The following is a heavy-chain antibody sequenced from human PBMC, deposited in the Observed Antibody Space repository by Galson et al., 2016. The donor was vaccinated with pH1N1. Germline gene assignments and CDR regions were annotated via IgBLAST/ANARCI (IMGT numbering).Heavy chain of an antibody. CDR1: GYTFNRHD. CDR2: MNPKSGNT. Sequence: SVKVSCKASGYTFNRHDIHWVRQASGQGLEWMGWMNPKSGNTGFAQKFQGRVTMTRNTSTTTAYLELNGLRFEDTAISYCARGLAPPVRGTSWFWFDPWGQGTLVTVSS. V-gene: IGHV1-8*01. D-gene: IGHD6-13*01. CDR3: ARGLAPPVRGTSWFWFDP. J-gene: IGHJ5*02.